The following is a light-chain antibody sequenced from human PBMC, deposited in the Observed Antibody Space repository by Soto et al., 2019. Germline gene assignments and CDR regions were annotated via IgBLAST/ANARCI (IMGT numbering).Light chain of an antibody. CDR2: DAS. Sequence: EIVLTQSPATLSLSPGERATLSCRASQSVSSYLAWYQQKPGQAPRLLIYDASNRATGIPARFSGSGSGTDFTLTISSLEPEDFTIYYCQQRSNWRTFGQGTKVEI. V-gene: IGKV3-11*01. J-gene: IGKJ1*01. CDR1: QSVSSY. CDR3: QQRSNWRT.